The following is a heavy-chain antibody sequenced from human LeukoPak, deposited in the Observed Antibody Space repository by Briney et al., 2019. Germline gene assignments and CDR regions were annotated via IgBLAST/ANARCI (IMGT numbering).Heavy chain of an antibody. Sequence: GGSLRLSCAASGFTFSSYSMNWVRQAPGKGLEWVSSISSSSSYIYYADSVKGRFTISRDNAKNSLYLQMNSLRAEDTAVYYCARDLPVSAHYGSGTLFDYWGQGTLVTVSS. J-gene: IGHJ4*02. CDR2: ISSSSSYI. CDR1: GFTFSSYS. D-gene: IGHD3-10*01. CDR3: ARDLPVSAHYGSGTLFDY. V-gene: IGHV3-21*01.